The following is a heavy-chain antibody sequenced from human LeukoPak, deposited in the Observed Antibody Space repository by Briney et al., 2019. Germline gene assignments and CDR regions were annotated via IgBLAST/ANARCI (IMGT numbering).Heavy chain of an antibody. Sequence: PSETLSLTCAVYGGSFSGYYWSWIRQPPGKGLEWIGEINHSGSTNYNPSLKSRATISVDTSKNQFSLKLSSVTAADTAVYYCARGRGGYALYYYYYMDVWGKGTTVTVSS. CDR3: ARGRGGYALYYYYYMDV. D-gene: IGHD5-12*01. J-gene: IGHJ6*03. CDR2: INHSGST. V-gene: IGHV4-34*01. CDR1: GGSFSGYY.